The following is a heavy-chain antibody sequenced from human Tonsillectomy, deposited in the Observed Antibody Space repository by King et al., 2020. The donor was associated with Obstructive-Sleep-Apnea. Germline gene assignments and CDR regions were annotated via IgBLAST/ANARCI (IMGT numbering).Heavy chain of an antibody. D-gene: IGHD1-26*01. V-gene: IGHV3-66*01. Sequence: VQLVESGGGLVQPGGSLRLSCAASGFSVSDNYMSWVRQAPGKGLEWVSVIYSGGTTYDTDSVKGRFSISRDNSNNMLYLQMDSLRAEDTGVYYCARAYSRNYFYYGMDVWGQGATVTVSS. CDR3: ARAYSRNYFYYGMDV. CDR1: GFSVSDNY. J-gene: IGHJ6*02. CDR2: IYSGGTT.